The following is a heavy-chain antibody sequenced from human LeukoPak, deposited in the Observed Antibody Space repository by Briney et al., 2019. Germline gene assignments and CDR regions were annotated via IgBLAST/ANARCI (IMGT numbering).Heavy chain of an antibody. Sequence: SGGSLRLSCAASGFTFSSYAMSWVRQAPGKGLEWVSAISGSGGSTYYADSVKGRFTISRDNSKNTLYLQMNSLRAEDTAVYYCAKTGDYGDLPGPDAFDIWGQGTMVTVSS. CDR1: GFTFSSYA. CDR3: AKTGDYGDLPGPDAFDI. CDR2: ISGSGGST. J-gene: IGHJ3*02. V-gene: IGHV3-23*01. D-gene: IGHD4-17*01.